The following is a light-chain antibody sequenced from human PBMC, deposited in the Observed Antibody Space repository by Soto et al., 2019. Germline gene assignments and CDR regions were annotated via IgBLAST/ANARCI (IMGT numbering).Light chain of an antibody. V-gene: IGLV2-8*01. J-gene: IGLJ3*02. CDR1: SSDVGAYNY. CDR2: EVT. CDR3: SSFASSNTWV. Sequence: QSALTQSPSASGSPGQSVTISCTGTSSDVGAYNYVSWYQQHAGKAPKLVIYEVTKRPSGVPDRFSGSKSANTASLTVSGLQAEDEADYYCSSFASSNTWVFGGGTKVTVL.